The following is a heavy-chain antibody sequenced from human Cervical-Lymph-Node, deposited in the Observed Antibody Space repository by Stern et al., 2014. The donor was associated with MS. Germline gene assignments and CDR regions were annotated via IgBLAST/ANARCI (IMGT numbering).Heavy chain of an antibody. CDR1: GFSFRRST. J-gene: IGHJ4*02. V-gene: IGHV3-30*04. D-gene: IGHD6-13*01. CDR3: ARHSSSWYRDRDHFDY. Sequence: DQLVESGGGVVQPGRSLRLSCAASGFSFRRSTMHWVRQAPGRGLEWVAVTSNDASEQYSDYVKGRFTISRDNSKNTMYLQMSSLKTEDTAVYYCARHSSSWYRDRDHFDYWGQGTLVTVSS. CDR2: TSNDASEQ.